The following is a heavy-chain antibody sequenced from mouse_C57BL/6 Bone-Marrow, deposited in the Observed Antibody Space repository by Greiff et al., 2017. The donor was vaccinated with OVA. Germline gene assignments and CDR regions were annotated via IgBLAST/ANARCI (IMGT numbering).Heavy chain of an antibody. V-gene: IGHV5-9-1*02. CDR2: ISSGGDYI. D-gene: IGHD2-1*01. CDR1: GFTFSSYA. Sequence: EVKLVESGAGLVKPGGSLKLSCAASGFTFSSYAMSWVRQTPEKRLEWVAYISSGGDYIYYADTVKGRFTISRDNARNTLYLQMSSLKSEDIAMYYCTREVIYYGNFDYWGQGTTLTVSS. CDR3: TREVIYYGNFDY. J-gene: IGHJ2*01.